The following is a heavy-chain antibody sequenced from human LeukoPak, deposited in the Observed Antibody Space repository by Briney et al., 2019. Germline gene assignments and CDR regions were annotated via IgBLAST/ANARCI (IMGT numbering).Heavy chain of an antibody. CDR3: AKDCEYCSNGYMDV. D-gene: IGHD2-8*01. CDR2: IWFDGGNK. CDR1: GFIFSSTG. J-gene: IGHJ6*03. Sequence: GGSLRLSCAASGFIFSSTGMHWVRQAPGKGLEWVAVIWFDGGNKYYADSVKGRFTISRDDSKNTVYLQMNSLRAEDTAVYYCAKDCEYCSNGYMDVWGKGTTVTVSS. V-gene: IGHV3-33*06.